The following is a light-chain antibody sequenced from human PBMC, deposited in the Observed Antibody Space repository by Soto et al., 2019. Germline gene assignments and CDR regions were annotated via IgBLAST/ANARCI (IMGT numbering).Light chain of an antibody. Sequence: QSVLTQPASVFGSPGRSITISCTGTSSDVGGYNFVSWYQQHPGKAPKLMIYEVSNRPSGVSNRFSGSKSGNTASLTISGLQPEDEADYYCSSYTTSSTVVLGTGKKVTV. CDR2: EVS. J-gene: IGLJ1*01. V-gene: IGLV2-14*03. CDR1: SSDVGGYNF. CDR3: SSYTTSSTVV.